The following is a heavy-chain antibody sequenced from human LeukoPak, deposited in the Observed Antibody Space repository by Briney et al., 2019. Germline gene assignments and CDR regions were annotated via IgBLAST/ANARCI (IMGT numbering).Heavy chain of an antibody. J-gene: IGHJ4*02. CDR3: AKWGDYDVLTGYYVPDY. CDR2: ILGSGGST. CDR1: GFTFSNYA. V-gene: IGHV3-23*01. Sequence: GGSLRLSCTASGFTFSNYAMSWVRQAPGKGLEWVSAILGSGGSTYYADSVKGRFTVSRDNSKSTLYLQMNSLRAEDTALYYCAKWGDYDVLTGYYVPDYWGQGTLVTVSS. D-gene: IGHD3-9*01.